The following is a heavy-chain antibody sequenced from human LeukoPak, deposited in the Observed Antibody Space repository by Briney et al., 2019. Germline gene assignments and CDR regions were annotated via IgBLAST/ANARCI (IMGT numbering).Heavy chain of an antibody. V-gene: IGHV6-1*01. J-gene: IGHJ6*03. CDR3: ARLLLGSSWYRFYYYYMDV. CDR2: TYYRSKWYN. CDR1: GDSVSSNSAA. Sequence: SQTLSLTCAISGDSVSSNSAAWNWIRQSPSRGLEWLGRTYYRSKWYNDYAVSVKSRITINPDTSKNQFSLQLNSVTPEDTAVYYCARLLLGSSWYRFYYYYMDVWGKGTTVTVSS. D-gene: IGHD6-13*01.